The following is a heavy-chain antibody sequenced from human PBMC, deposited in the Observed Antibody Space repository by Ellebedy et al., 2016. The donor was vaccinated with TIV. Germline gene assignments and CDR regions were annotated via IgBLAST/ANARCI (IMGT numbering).Heavy chain of an antibody. D-gene: IGHD6-19*01. CDR1: GVSVSSSD. CDR2: SYKSGNT. V-gene: IGHV3-53*01. J-gene: IGHJ3*02. CDR3: ATSSRGWGYDAFDI. Sequence: LSLTCAASGVSVSSSDMGWVRQAPGKGLEWVSVSYKSGNTHNAESVKGRFTTSRDNSKNTLDLQMNSLRADDTAVYYCATSSRGWGYDAFDIWGQGTMVTVSS.